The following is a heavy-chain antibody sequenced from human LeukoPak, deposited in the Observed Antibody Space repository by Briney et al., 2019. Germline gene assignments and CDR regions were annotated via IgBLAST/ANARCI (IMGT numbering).Heavy chain of an antibody. V-gene: IGHV1-3*01. D-gene: IGHD5-24*01. Sequence: ASVKVSCKASGYTFTSYAMHWVRQAPGQRLEWMGWINAGNGNTKYSQKFQGRVTITRDTSASTAYMELSSLRSEDTAVYYCAREGEMATILEYYFDYWGQGTLVTVSS. J-gene: IGHJ4*02. CDR2: INAGNGNT. CDR1: GYTFTSYA. CDR3: AREGEMATILEYYFDY.